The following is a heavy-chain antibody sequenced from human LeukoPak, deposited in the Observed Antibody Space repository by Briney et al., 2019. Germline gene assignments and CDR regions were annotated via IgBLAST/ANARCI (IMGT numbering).Heavy chain of an antibody. CDR2: ISGSGGST. Sequence: PGGSLRLSCIASGFTFSSSAMSWVRQAPGKGLEWVSAISGSGGSTYYADSVKGRFTISRDNSKNTLYLQMNSLRAEDTAVYYCAKGHPDPPYDYVWGSYPRRQYWGQGTLVTVSS. V-gene: IGHV3-23*01. CDR3: AKGHPDPPYDYVWGSYPRRQY. D-gene: IGHD3-16*02. J-gene: IGHJ4*02. CDR1: GFTFSSSA.